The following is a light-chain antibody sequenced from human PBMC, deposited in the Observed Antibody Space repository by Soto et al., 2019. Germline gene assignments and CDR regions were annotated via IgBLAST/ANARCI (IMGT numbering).Light chain of an antibody. J-gene: IGLJ3*02. CDR2: EVN. CDR3: NSYAANNNLV. V-gene: IGLV2-8*01. CDR1: SSDVGAYNY. Sequence: QSVLTQPPSASGSPGQSVTISCTGTSSDVGAYNYVSWHQQHPGKAPKLIIYEVNNRPSGVPDRFSGSKSGNTASLTVSRLQAEAEADYYCNSYAANNNLVFGGGTKLTVL.